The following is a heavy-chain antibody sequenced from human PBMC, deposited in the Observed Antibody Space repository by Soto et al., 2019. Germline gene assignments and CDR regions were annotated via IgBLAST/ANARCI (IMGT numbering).Heavy chain of an antibody. CDR1: GFTFSIYA. V-gene: IGHV3-23*01. CDR3: AKDFTPDSRWDIDY. Sequence: EVQLLESGGGLVQPGGSLRLSCAASGFTFSIYAMNWVRQAPGKGLEWVAGIIGAGAPYYADPVKGRFTISRDNSKNTLYLQMNSLTDEYTALYFCAKDFTPDSRWDIDYWGQGTLVTVSS. J-gene: IGHJ4*02. D-gene: IGHD1-26*01. CDR2: IIGAGAP.